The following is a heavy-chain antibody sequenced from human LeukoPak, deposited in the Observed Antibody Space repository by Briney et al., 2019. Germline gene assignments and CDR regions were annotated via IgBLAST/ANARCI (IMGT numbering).Heavy chain of an antibody. CDR2: IYYSGRT. CDR1: GDSISSSGYY. CDR3: ARRKYYTIEN. V-gene: IGHV4-39*01. Sequence: SETLSLTCTVSGDSISSSGYYWGWIRQPPGKGLEWIASIYYSGRTYYNPSLKSRITISVDSSKNQFTLRLSSVTAADTAVYYCARRKYYTIENWGQGTLVTVSS. D-gene: IGHD3-10*01. J-gene: IGHJ4*02.